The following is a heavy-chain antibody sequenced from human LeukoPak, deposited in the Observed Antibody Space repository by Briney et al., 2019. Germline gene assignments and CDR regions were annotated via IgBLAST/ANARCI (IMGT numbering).Heavy chain of an antibody. CDR1: GFTFSSHS. J-gene: IGHJ4*02. V-gene: IGHV3-21*01. CDR3: ATLAAYYDILTGYDPFDY. D-gene: IGHD3-9*01. CDR2: ISSSSSYI. Sequence: GSLRLSCAASGFTFSSHSMNWVRQAPGKGLEWVSSISSSSSYIYYADSVKGRFTISRDNAKNSLYLQMNSLRAEDTAVYYCATLAAYYDILTGYDPFDYWGQGTLVTVSS.